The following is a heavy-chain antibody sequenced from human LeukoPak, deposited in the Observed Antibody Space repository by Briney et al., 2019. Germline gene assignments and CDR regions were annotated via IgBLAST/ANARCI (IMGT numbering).Heavy chain of an antibody. Sequence: GESLKISCKGSGYNFPSYWIGWVRQMPGKGLEWMGIIYPGDSDTRYSPPFQGRVTISADKSISTAYLQWSSLKASDTALYYCARQSSSSHAFDIWGQGTMVSVSS. CDR3: ARQSSSSHAFDI. CDR1: GYNFPSYW. J-gene: IGHJ3*02. V-gene: IGHV5-51*01. D-gene: IGHD6-6*01. CDR2: IYPGDSDT.